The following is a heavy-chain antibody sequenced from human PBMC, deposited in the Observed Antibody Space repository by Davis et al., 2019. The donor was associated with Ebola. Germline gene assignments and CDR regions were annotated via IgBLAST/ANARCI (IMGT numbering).Heavy chain of an antibody. D-gene: IGHD5-12*01. CDR3: ARPSYHSGFSVGYFDY. Sequence: ASVKVSCKASGYTFTGYYMHWVRQAPGQGLEWMGWINPNSGGTNYAQKFQGRVTMTRDTSISTAYMELSRLRSDDTAVYYCARPSYHSGFSVGYFDYWGQGTLVTVSS. CDR2: INPNSGGT. J-gene: IGHJ4*02. V-gene: IGHV1-2*02. CDR1: GYTFTGYY.